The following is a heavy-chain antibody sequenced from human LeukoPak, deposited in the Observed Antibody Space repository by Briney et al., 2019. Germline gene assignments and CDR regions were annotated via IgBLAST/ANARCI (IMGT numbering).Heavy chain of an antibody. V-gene: IGHV3-7*01. J-gene: IGHJ4*02. Sequence: GGSLRLSCAVSGFTFSNFWMSWVRQAPGRGLEWVANIHPEGNEKYHVESVKGRFTISRDNTKNLLFLQMNGLRAEDTAVYYCARDPLWPPGDYWGQGTLVTVSS. CDR2: IHPEGNEK. CDR3: ARDPLWPPGDY. CDR1: GFTFSNFW. D-gene: IGHD2-21*01.